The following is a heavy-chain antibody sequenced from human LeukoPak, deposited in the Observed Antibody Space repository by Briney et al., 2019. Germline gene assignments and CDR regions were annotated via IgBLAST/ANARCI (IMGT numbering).Heavy chain of an antibody. D-gene: IGHD4-17*01. J-gene: IGHJ4*02. CDR2: ISNDGNTK. CDR1: GYFFPNAW. Sequence: PGGSLRLSCTISGYFFPNAWLNWVRQAPGKGLEWVAAISNDGNTKYYPDSVKGRFTFSRDNSKNTLYLQMNSLSDEDTAVYYCARDIGGLDGDGLDSWGQGSLVTVSS. CDR3: ARDIGGLDGDGLDS. V-gene: IGHV3-30-3*01.